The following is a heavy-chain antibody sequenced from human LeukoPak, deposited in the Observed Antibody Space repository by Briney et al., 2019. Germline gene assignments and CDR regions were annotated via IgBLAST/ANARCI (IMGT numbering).Heavy chain of an antibody. CDR1: GFTFSSYG. Sequence: PGGSLRLSCAASGFTFSSYGMSWVRQAPGKGLEWVSAISGSGGSTYYADSVKGRFTISRDNSKNTLYLQMNSLRAEDTAVYYCAKDLGFGELFGLDPWGQGTLVTVSS. V-gene: IGHV3-23*01. CDR2: ISGSGGST. J-gene: IGHJ5*02. D-gene: IGHD3-10*01. CDR3: AKDLGFGELFGLDP.